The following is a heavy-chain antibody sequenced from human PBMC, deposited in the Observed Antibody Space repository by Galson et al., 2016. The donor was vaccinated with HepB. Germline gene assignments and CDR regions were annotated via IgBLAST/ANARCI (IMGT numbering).Heavy chain of an antibody. CDR3: ARHGERGAYLSDFDY. V-gene: IGHV4-39*01. D-gene: IGHD2-15*01. CDR2: IYYSGTT. J-gene: IGHJ4*02. Sequence: SETLSLTCTVSGGSISSGSYYWGWIRQPPGKGLEWIATIYYSGTTYYNPSLESRVTASVDTSKNQFSLKLTSVTAAYTAIYYCARHGERGAYLSDFDYWGRGTLVAVSS. CDR1: GGSISSGSYY.